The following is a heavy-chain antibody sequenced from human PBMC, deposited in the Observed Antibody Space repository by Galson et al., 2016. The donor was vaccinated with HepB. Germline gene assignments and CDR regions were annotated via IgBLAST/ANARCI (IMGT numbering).Heavy chain of an antibody. D-gene: IGHD5-18*01. CDR1: GDPISPHF. CDR2: ISYRGNT. V-gene: IGHV4-59*11. CDR3: ARGFGYHAFDF. J-gene: IGHJ3*01. Sequence: ETLSLTCTVSGDPISPHFWSWIRQPPGKGLEWVGYISYRGNTNYSASLTSRVTISLDTSDKQFSLKLNSVPAADTAVYYCARGFGYHAFDFWGQGTTVTVSS.